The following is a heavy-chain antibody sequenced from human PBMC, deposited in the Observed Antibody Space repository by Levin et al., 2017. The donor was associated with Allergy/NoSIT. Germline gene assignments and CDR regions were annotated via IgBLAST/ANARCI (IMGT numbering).Heavy chain of an antibody. J-gene: IGHJ5*02. CDR1: GYTFTSYG. CDR3: ARAGSSSGWQLFDP. V-gene: IGHV1-18*01. D-gene: IGHD6-19*01. Sequence: GESLKISCKASGYTFTSYGISWVRQAPGQGLEWMGWISAYNGNTNYAQKLQGRVTMTTDTSTSTAYMELRSLRSDDTAVYCCARAGSSSGWQLFDPWGQGTLVTVSS. CDR2: ISAYNGNT.